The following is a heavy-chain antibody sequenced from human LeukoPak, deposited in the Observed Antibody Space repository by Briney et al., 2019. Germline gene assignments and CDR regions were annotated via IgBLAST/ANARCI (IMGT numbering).Heavy chain of an antibody. J-gene: IGHJ4*02. Sequence: GGSLRLSCAASGFTFSDYYMSWIRQAPGKGLEWVSYISSSSSYTNYADSVKGRFTISRDNAKNSLYLQMNSLRAEDTAVYYCARDSRGDGYHYWGQGTLVTVSS. V-gene: IGHV3-11*06. D-gene: IGHD5-24*01. CDR1: GFTFSDYY. CDR2: ISSSSSYT. CDR3: ARDSRGDGYHY.